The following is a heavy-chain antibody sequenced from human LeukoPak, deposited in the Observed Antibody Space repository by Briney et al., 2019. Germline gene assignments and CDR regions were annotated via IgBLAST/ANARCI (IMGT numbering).Heavy chain of an antibody. D-gene: IGHD3-10*01. CDR3: ACTIYSYGSGSHIDY. CDR2: IYYSGST. J-gene: IGHJ4*02. Sequence: SETLSLTCTVSGGSISNDYWSWIRQPPGKGLEWIGSIYYSGSTYYNPSLKSRVTISVDTSKNQFSLKLSSVTAADTAVYYCACTIYSYGSGSHIDYWGQGTLVTVSS. CDR1: GGSISNDY. V-gene: IGHV4-59*05.